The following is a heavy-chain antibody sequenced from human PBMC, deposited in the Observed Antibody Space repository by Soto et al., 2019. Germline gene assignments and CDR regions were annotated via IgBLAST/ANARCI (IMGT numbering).Heavy chain of an antibody. CDR3: ARHTFCSGGSCYSSFYYGMDV. D-gene: IGHD2-15*01. V-gene: IGHV5-51*01. CDR2: IYPDDSDI. Sequence: GESLKIPCKGSGYNFSSYWLAWVRQMPGKGLEWMGIIYPDDSDIRYSPSFQGQVSISADKSINTAFLQWNSLKASDSAMYFCARHTFCSGGSCYSSFYYGMDVWGQGTTVTVSS. J-gene: IGHJ6*02. CDR1: GYNFSSYW.